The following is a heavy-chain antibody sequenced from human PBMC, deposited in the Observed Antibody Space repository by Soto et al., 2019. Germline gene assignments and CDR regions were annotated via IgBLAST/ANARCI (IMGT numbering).Heavy chain of an antibody. CDR2: INPSGGST. D-gene: IGHD2-15*01. CDR1: GYTFTSYY. CDR3: AGSPLGYVSGGSCRGDAFDF. V-gene: IGHV1-46*03. Sequence: ASVKVSCKASGYTFTSYYMHWVRQAPGQGLEWMGIINPSGGSTSYAQKFQGRVTMTRDTSTSTVYMELSSLRSEDTAVYYCAGSPLGYVSGGSCRGDAFDFWGQGTMVTVSS. J-gene: IGHJ3*01.